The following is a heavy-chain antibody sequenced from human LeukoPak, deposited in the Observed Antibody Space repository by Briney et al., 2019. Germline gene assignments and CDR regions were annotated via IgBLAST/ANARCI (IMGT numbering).Heavy chain of an antibody. Sequence: SVKVSCKASGGTFSSYAISWVRQAPGQGLEWMRRIIPILGIANYAQKFQGRVTITADKSTSTAYMELSSLRSEDTAVYYCARDRRSTTVVTNFDYWGQGTLVTVSS. D-gene: IGHD4-17*01. CDR1: GGTFSSYA. V-gene: IGHV1-69*04. CDR2: IIPILGIA. CDR3: ARDRRSTTVVTNFDY. J-gene: IGHJ4*02.